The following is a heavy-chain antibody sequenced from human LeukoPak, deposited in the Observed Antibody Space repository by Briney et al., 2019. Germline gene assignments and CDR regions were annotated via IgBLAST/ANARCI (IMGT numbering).Heavy chain of an antibody. Sequence: GGSLRLSCAASGFTFSNARMSWVRQAPGKGLEWVGRIKSKTDGGTTDYAAPVKGRFTISRDDSKNTLYLQMNSLKTEDTAVYYCTTDPFQLLWFGESSTYWGQGTLVTVSS. CDR1: GFTFSNAR. J-gene: IGHJ4*02. V-gene: IGHV3-15*01. CDR3: TTDPFQLLWFGESSTY. D-gene: IGHD3-10*01. CDR2: IKSKTDGGTT.